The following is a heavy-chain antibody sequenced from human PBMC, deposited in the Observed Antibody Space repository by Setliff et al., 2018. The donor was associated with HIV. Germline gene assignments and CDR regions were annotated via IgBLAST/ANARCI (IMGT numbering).Heavy chain of an antibody. CDR2: IHYSGIT. Sequence: SETLSLTCTVSRDSINGHWWSWIRQPPGKGLEWTGSIHYSGITHYNPSLKSRLTMSVDTSKNQFYLKLNSVTAADTAVYYCEAATVGETGYYGIDVWGPGTTVTVSS. CDR3: EAATVGETGYYGIDV. D-gene: IGHD1-26*01. CDR1: RDSINGHW. V-gene: IGHV4-59*11. J-gene: IGHJ6*02.